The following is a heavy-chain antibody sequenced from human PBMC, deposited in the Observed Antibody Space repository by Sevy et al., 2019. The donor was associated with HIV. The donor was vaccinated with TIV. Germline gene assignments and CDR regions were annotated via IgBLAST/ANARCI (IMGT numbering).Heavy chain of an antibody. D-gene: IGHD6-13*01. CDR2: IHSSGST. CDR1: GGSIHNSY. V-gene: IGHV4-59*01. J-gene: IGHJ6*02. CDR3: AREYSSSETLHV. Sequence: TVSLTCTVSGGSIHNSYWSWIRQSPGKGLACIGYIHSSGSTNGNPSLKGRVTISVDTSKNQFSLNLKSVTAADSGIYDCAREYSSSETLHVWGQGTTVTVSS.